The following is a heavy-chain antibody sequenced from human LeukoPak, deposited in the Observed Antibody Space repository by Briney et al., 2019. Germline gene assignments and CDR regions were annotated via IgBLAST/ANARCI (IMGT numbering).Heavy chain of an antibody. CDR1: GFIFDDYV. J-gene: IGHJ4*02. Sequence: GRSLRLSCAASGFIFDDYVMHWVRQAPGKGLEWVSGITWNSGTIGYADSVKGRFTISRDNAKKSLYLQMNSLRTEDTALYYCAEAQGDSWGKGTLVTVSS. V-gene: IGHV3-9*01. CDR2: ITWNSGTI. CDR3: AEAQGDS.